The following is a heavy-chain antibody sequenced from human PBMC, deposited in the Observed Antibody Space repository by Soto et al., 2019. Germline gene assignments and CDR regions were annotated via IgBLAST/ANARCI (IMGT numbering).Heavy chain of an antibody. V-gene: IGHV1-2*04. J-gene: IGHJ6*02. Sequence: ASVKVSCKASGYTFTGYYMHWVRQAPGQGLEWMGWINPNSGGTNYAQKFQGWVTMTRDTSISTAYMELSRLRSDDTAVYYCARGAAAGYYYYYYGMDVWGQGTTVTSP. D-gene: IGHD6-13*01. CDR2: INPNSGGT. CDR1: GYTFTGYY. CDR3: ARGAAAGYYYYYYGMDV.